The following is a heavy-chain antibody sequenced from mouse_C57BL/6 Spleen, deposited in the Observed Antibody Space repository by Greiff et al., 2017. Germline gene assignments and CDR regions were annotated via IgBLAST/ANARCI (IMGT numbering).Heavy chain of an antibody. CDR1: GYSFTDYE. J-gene: IGHJ2*01. Sequence: VQLQQSGPGLVKPGASVNISCKASGYSFTDYEMNWVKQSNGKSLEWIAEISPNYGTNSYNQKFKGTATLTVDQSSSTAYMQLNSLTSEDSAVYYCARKAGRNSMDDWGKGTTLTVSS. CDR2: ISPNYGTN. CDR3: ARKAGRNSMDD. D-gene: IGHD2-3*01. V-gene: IGHV1-39*01.